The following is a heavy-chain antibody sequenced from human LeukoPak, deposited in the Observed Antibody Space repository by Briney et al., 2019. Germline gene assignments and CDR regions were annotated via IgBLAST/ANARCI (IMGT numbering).Heavy chain of an antibody. J-gene: IGHJ4*02. V-gene: IGHV3-23*01. CDR3: AKRIAAAGGEGY. D-gene: IGHD6-13*01. Sequence: GRSLRLSCEASGFTFSSYGMSWVRQAPGKGLEWVSAISGSGGSTYYADSVKGRFTISRDNSKNTLYLQMNSLRAEDTAVYYCAKRIAAAGGEGYWGQGTLVTVSS. CDR2: ISGSGGST. CDR1: GFTFSSYG.